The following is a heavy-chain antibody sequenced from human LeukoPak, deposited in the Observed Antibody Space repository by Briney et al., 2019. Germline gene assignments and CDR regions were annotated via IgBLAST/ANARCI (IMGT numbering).Heavy chain of an antibody. D-gene: IGHD5-18*01. J-gene: IGHJ4*02. Sequence: NPSETLSLTCSVSNYSISRGHYWGWIRQPPGKGLEWIGSMYHSGTTYYKSSLKSRVTISIDTSKNQFSLRVSSVTAADTAVYYCARFEPELWVKYWGQGTLVTVSS. CDR3: ARFEPELWVKY. CDR2: MYHSGTT. CDR1: NYSISRGHY. V-gene: IGHV4-38-2*01.